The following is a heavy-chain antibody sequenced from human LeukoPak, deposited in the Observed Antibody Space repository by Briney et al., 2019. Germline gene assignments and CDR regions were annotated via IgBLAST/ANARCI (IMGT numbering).Heavy chain of an antibody. CDR1: RFTFSSYS. CDR2: ISSGRSTM. Sequence: PGGSLRLSCAGSRFTFSSYSMNWVRQAPGKGLEWVSYISSGRSTMYYADSVKGRFTISRDNAKNSLYLQMNSLRVEDTAVYYCARGPSESNYFDYWGQGTLVTVSS. D-gene: IGHD3-3*01. J-gene: IGHJ4*02. V-gene: IGHV3-48*01. CDR3: ARGPSESNYFDY.